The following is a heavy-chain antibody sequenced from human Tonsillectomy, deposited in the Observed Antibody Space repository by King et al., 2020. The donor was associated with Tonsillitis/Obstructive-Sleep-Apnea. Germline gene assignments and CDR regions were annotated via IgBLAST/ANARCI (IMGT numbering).Heavy chain of an antibody. CDR3: AGGTFKNTTTWIDS. V-gene: IGHV4-39*02. CDR1: GGSTTSGRYF. D-gene: IGHD1-1*01. Sequence: LQLQESGPGLVKPSETLSLTCTVSGGSTTSGRYFWAWIRQPPGQGLEWIGSVYFSGNTNYSPSLKSRVTMSVDTSKNTFSLRLNSVTAADTAVYYCAGGTFKNTTTWIDSWGQGTLVTVSS. CDR2: VYFSGNT. J-gene: IGHJ5*01.